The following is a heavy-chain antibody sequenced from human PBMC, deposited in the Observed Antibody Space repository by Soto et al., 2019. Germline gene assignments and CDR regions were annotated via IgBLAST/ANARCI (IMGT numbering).Heavy chain of an antibody. CDR2: ISYDGFNK. CDR1: GFTFSAYG. CDR3: AKATPIFGEDYTMDV. D-gene: IGHD3-3*01. J-gene: IGHJ6*02. V-gene: IGHV3-30*18. Sequence: GGSLRLSCAASGFTFSAYGMHLVRQSPGKGLEWVAIISYDGFNKYYADSVKGRFTISRDNSKNTLYLQVNSLRSEDAAVYYCAKATPIFGEDYTMDVSGQGKTATFSS.